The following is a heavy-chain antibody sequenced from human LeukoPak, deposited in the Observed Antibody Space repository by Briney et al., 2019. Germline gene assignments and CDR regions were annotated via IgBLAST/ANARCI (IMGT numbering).Heavy chain of an antibody. J-gene: IGHJ4*02. CDR3: ARFGRHTYYYDSSGYYGFDY. D-gene: IGHD3-22*01. Sequence: GASVKVSCKASGYTFTSYGIIWVRQAPGQGLEWMGWISACNGNTNYAQKLQGRVTMTTDTSTSTAYMELRSLRSDDTAVYYCARFGRHTYYYDSSGYYGFDYWGQGALVTVSS. V-gene: IGHV1-18*01. CDR1: GYTFTSYG. CDR2: ISACNGNT.